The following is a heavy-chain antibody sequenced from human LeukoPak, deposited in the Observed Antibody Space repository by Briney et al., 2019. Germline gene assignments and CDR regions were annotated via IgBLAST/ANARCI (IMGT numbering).Heavy chain of an antibody. CDR1: GYSFTKFG. CDR2: ISGYNGDT. CDR3: ARVESSSWPD. V-gene: IGHV1-18*01. J-gene: IGHJ4*02. Sequence: ASVKVSCKASGYSFTKFGISWVRQAPGQGLEWMGWISGYNGDTTYAQKFLDRVTMTTDTSTSTAYMELRSLRSDDTAVYYCARVESSSWPDWGQGTLVTVSS. D-gene: IGHD6-13*01.